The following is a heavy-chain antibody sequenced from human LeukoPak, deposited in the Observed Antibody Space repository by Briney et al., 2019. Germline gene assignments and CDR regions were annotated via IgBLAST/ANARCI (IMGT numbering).Heavy chain of an antibody. D-gene: IGHD4-17*01. Sequence: GGTLRLSCAASGFTFSSYGMSWVRQAPGKGLEWVGRIKSKRDGGTTDYAAPGKGRFTISRDDSENTLYLQMNSLKTEDTAVYYCTADVPNDDGDYVPIDYWGQGTPVTVSS. J-gene: IGHJ4*02. CDR3: TADVPNDDGDYVPIDY. CDR2: IKSKRDGGTT. CDR1: GFTFSSYG. V-gene: IGHV3-15*01.